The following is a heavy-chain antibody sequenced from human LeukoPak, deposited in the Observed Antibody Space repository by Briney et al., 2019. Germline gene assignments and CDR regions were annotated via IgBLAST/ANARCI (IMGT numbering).Heavy chain of an antibody. Sequence: ASVKVSCKASGYTFTSYYMHWVRQAPGQGLEWMGIINPSGGSTSYAQKFQGRVTMTRDTSTSTVYMELSSLRSEDTAVYYCARDFSTYYYDSSGYSPGGYWGQGTLVTVSS. J-gene: IGHJ4*02. CDR3: ARDFSTYYYDSSGYSPGGY. V-gene: IGHV1-46*01. CDR2: INPSGGST. CDR1: GYTFTSYY. D-gene: IGHD3-22*01.